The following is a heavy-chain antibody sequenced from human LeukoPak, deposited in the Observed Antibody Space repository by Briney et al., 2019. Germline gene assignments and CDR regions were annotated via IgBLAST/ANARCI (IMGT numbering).Heavy chain of an antibody. CDR2: ISSIGSTI. Sequence: GGSLRLSCAASGFTFSSYEMNWVRQAPGKGLEWVSYISSIGSTIYYGDSVKGRYTISRDNAKNSLYLKMTRLRAEDTAVYYCARTRSVTPPFDYWGQGTLVTVSS. V-gene: IGHV3-48*03. J-gene: IGHJ4*02. D-gene: IGHD4-17*01. CDR3: ARTRSVTPPFDY. CDR1: GFTFSSYE.